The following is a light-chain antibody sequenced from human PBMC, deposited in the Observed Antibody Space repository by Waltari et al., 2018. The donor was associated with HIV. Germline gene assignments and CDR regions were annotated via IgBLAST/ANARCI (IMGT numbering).Light chain of an antibody. CDR3: QQRSNWLT. V-gene: IGKV3-11*01. J-gene: IGKJ4*01. Sequence: EIVLTQSPATLSLSPGDRATLSCRASQSVGTSLGWYQQKPGQAPRLLLYDASNRATGIPARFSGSGSGTDFTLTISSLEPEDFAVYFCQQRSNWLTFGGGTKVEIK. CDR1: QSVGTS. CDR2: DAS.